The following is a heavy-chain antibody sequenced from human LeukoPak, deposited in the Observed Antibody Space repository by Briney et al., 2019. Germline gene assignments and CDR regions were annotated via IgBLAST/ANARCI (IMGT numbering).Heavy chain of an antibody. V-gene: IGHV1-69*04. CDR2: IIPILGIA. CDR1: GGTFSSYA. CDR3: ARGTSKAVGYSYGSAFDY. D-gene: IGHD5-18*01. J-gene: IGHJ4*02. Sequence: GSSVKVSCKASGGTFSSYAISWVRQAPGQGLEWMGRIIPILGIANYAQKFQGRVTITADKSTSTAYMELSSLRSEDTAVYYCARGTSKAVGYSYGSAFDYWGQGTLVTVSS.